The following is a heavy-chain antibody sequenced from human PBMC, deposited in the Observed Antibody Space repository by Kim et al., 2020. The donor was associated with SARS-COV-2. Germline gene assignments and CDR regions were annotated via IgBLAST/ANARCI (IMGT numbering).Heavy chain of an antibody. CDR2: YTSRRT. Sequence: YTSRRTNYNPSLQSRVTMSVDMSKNQFTLKLSSVTAAETAVYYCASALGHWGKGTLVTVSS. J-gene: IGHJ4*02. CDR3: ASALGH. V-gene: IGHV4-4*07. D-gene: IGHD3-16*02.